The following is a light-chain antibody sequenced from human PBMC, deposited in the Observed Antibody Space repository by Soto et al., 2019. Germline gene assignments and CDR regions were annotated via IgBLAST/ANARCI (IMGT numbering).Light chain of an antibody. CDR1: SSDIGAYEY. CDR3: LSHTTSRTYV. V-gene: IGLV2-14*03. J-gene: IGLJ1*01. Sequence: QSVLTQPASVSGSPGQSITISCSGTSSDIGAYEYVSWYQQHPGKPPKLMIYNVNNRPSGVSYRFSGPKSGNTASLTISRLQPEDEADYYCLSHTTSRTYVFGPGTKVTVL. CDR2: NVN.